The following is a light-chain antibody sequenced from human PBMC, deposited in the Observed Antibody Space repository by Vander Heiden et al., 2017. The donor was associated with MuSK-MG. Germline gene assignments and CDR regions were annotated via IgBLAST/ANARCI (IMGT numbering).Light chain of an antibody. CDR3: SSYTSSSTLWV. V-gene: IGLV2-14*01. J-gene: IGLJ2*01. Sequence: QSALTQPASVSGSPGQSITISCTGTSSDVGGYNYVSWYQQHPGKAPKLMIYDVSNRPSGVSNRFSGSKSGNTASLNISGLQAEDEADYYCSSYTSSSTLWVFGGGTKLTV. CDR1: SSDVGGYNY. CDR2: DVS.